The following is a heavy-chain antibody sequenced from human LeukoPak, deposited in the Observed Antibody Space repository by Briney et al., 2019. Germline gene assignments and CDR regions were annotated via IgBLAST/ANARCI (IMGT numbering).Heavy chain of an antibody. CDR3: AKQPQTGDPFDY. CDR2: ISSSGGST. J-gene: IGHJ4*02. Sequence: GGSLRLSCAASGFTLSSYAMSWVRQAPGKGLEWVSAISSSGGSTYYADSVKGRFTISRDNSKNTLYLQMNSLRAEDTAIYYCAKQPQTGDPFDYWGQGTLVTVSS. CDR1: GFTLSSYA. V-gene: IGHV3-23*01. D-gene: IGHD7-27*01.